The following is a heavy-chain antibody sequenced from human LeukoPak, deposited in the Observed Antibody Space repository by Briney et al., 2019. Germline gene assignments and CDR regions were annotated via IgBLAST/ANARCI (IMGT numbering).Heavy chain of an antibody. CDR2: INPNSGGT. D-gene: IGHD3-3*01. CDR3: ARDESTIYDFWSGYCK. Sequence: ASVKVSCKASGYTFTGYYMHWVRQAPGQGLERMGWINPNSGGTNYAQKFQGRVTMTRDTSISTAYMELSRLRSDDTAVYYCARDESTIYDFWSGYCKWGQGTLVTVSS. CDR1: GYTFTGYY. V-gene: IGHV1-2*02. J-gene: IGHJ4*02.